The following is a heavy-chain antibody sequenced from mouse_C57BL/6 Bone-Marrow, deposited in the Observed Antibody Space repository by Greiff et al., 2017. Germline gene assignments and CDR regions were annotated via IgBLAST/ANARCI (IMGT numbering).Heavy chain of an antibody. V-gene: IGHV1-63*01. CDR1: GYTFPNYW. CDR3: AIGSSYCYWYIDV. Sequence: QVQLKQSGAELVRPGTSVKMSCKASGYTFPNYWIGWAKQRPGHGLEWIGVIYPGGGYTNYNEKFKGKATLTADKSSSTAYMQFSSLTSEDSAIYYCAIGSSYCYWYIDVWGTGTTVTVSS. J-gene: IGHJ1*03. D-gene: IGHD1-1*01. CDR2: IYPGGGYT.